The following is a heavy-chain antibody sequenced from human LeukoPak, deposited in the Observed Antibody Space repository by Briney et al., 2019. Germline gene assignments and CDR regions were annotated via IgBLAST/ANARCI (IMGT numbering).Heavy chain of an antibody. V-gene: IGHV4-61*01. CDR3: ARARIAVSCFDY. Sequence: SETLSLTCTVSGGSISSGSYYWSWIRQPPGKGLEWIGYVYYTGSTNHNPSLRSRVTISVDTSNNQFSLKMRSVTAADTAVYYCARARIAVSCFDYWGQGALVTVSS. CDR2: VYYTGST. CDR1: GGSISSGSYY. D-gene: IGHD6-6*01. J-gene: IGHJ4*02.